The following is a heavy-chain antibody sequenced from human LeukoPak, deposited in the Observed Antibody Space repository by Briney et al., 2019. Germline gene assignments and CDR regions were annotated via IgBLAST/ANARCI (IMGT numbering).Heavy chain of an antibody. CDR2: INPNSGGT. CDR3: ARDSGDGYITVLDY. Sequence: GASVTVSCKASGYTFTGYYMHWVRQAPGQGLEWMGWINPNSGGTNYAQKFQGRVTMTRDTSISTAYMELSRLRSDDTAVYYCARDSGDGYITVLDYWGQGTLVTVSS. V-gene: IGHV1-2*02. D-gene: IGHD5-24*01. J-gene: IGHJ4*02. CDR1: GYTFTGYY.